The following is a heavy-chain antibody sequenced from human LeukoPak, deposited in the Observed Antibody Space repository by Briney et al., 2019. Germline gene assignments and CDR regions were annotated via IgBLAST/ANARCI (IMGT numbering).Heavy chain of an antibody. V-gene: IGHV4-34*01. CDR2: INHSGST. D-gene: IGHD6-13*01. CDR3: ARGRTIWRSSSPKHYYYYYMDV. Sequence: SETLSLTCAVYGGSFSGYYWSWIRQPPGKGLEWIGEINHSGSTNYNPSLKSRVTISVDTSKNQFSLKLSSVTAADTAVYYCARGRTIWRSSSPKHYYYYYMDVWGKGTTVTVSS. J-gene: IGHJ6*03. CDR1: GGSFSGYY.